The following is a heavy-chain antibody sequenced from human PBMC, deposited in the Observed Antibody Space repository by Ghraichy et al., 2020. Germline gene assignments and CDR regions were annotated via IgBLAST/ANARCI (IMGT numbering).Heavy chain of an antibody. J-gene: IGHJ5*02. CDR2: IYYSGNT. Sequence: SETLSLTCTVSGDSINTYYWTWIRQPPGKGLEWIGYIYYSGNTNYNPSLKGRVTNYNPSLKGRVTISVDTSKNQFSLKLNSVTAADTAVYYCVREARWFDPWGQGTLVTVSS. V-gene: IGHV4-59*01. CDR3: VREARWFDP. CDR1: GDSINTYY.